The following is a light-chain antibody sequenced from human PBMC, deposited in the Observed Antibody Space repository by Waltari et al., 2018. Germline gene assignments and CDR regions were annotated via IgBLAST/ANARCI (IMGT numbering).Light chain of an antibody. Sequence: SYELTPPPSVSVSPGPTASITSSGDTLGDKYIHWQQTKQAQSPVLVIHQDNKRPSGIPERFAGSSSGNTATLTISGTQAIDEADYFCQAWDRSPIFGGGTKLTVL. V-gene: IGLV3-1*01. CDR2: QDN. CDR3: QAWDRSPI. CDR1: TLGDKY. J-gene: IGLJ2*01.